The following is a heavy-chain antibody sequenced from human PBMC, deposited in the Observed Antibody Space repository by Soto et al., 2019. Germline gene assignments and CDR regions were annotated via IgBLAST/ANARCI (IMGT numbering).Heavy chain of an antibody. J-gene: IGHJ3*02. CDR1: GGSISSSSYY. CDR3: ARRDRGSSWYGFGAFDI. D-gene: IGHD6-13*01. Sequence: SETLSLTCTVSGGSISSSSYYWGWIRQPPGKGLEWIGSIYYSGSTYYNPSLKSRVTISVDTSKNQFSLKLSSVAAADTAVYYCARRDRGSSWYGFGAFDIWGQGTMVTVSS. CDR2: IYYSGST. V-gene: IGHV4-39*01.